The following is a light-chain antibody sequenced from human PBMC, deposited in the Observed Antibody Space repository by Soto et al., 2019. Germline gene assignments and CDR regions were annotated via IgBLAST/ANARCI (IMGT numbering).Light chain of an antibody. CDR3: QQYNSYSLYT. Sequence: DIQMTQSPSTLSASVGDRVTITCRASQSISSWLAWYQQKPGKAPKLLIYKASSLESGVPSRFSGSGSGTEFNLNISSLQPDDFATYYCQQYNSYSLYTFGQGTKLEIK. V-gene: IGKV1-5*03. CDR2: KAS. CDR1: QSISSW. J-gene: IGKJ2*01.